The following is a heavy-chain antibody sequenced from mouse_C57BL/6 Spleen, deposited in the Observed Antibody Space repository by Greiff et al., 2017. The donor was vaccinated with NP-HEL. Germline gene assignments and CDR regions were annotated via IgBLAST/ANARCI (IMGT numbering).Heavy chain of an antibody. CDR1: GYSFTSYY. CDR2: IYPGSGNT. V-gene: IGHV1-66*01. CDR3: ARERTRADFDY. J-gene: IGHJ2*01. Sequence: VQLQQSGPELVKPGASVKISCKASGYSFTSYYIHWVKQRPGQGLEWIGWIYPGSGNTKYNEKFKGKATLTADTSSSTAYMQLSSLTSEDSAVYYCARERTRADFDYWGQGTTLTVSS.